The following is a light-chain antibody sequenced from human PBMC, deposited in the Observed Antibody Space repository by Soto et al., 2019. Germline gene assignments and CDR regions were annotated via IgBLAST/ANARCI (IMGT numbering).Light chain of an antibody. V-gene: IGKV3-20*01. Sequence: MVLTQSPATLSLSPGDRATLSCRASQSVSSSYLAWYQQKPGQAPRLLISAASIKATGTPDRFSGSGSGTDFTLTISRLEPEDFAVYYCQQYGSSPGYTFGQGTKLEIK. CDR1: QSVSSSY. J-gene: IGKJ2*01. CDR3: QQYGSSPGYT. CDR2: AAS.